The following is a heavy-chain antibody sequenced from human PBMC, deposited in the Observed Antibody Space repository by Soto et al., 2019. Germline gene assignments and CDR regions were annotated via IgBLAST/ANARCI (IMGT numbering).Heavy chain of an antibody. J-gene: IGHJ4*02. CDR1: EFTFSRQT. CDR3: AREVYYDFWSGFNTHPYYFDD. CDR2: ISDDGSNT. V-gene: IGHV3-30-3*01. D-gene: IGHD3-3*01. Sequence: QVQLVESGGGVVQPGRSLRLSCAASEFTFSRQTMHWVRQAPGKGQEWVAAISDDGSNTCYAYSVKGRFTISRDNSKNTLYLQMNSLSSEDTAVHHCAREVYYDFWSGFNTHPYYFDDWGQGTLVTVSS.